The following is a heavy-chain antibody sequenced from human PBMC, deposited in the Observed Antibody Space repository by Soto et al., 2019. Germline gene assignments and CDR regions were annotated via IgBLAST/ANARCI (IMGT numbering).Heavy chain of an antibody. CDR1: AFSLSTGGVG. CDR3: IQSRCGGDCLQSYASYYYYGMDV. V-gene: IGHV2-5*02. J-gene: IGHJ6*02. Sequence: QITLKESGPTLVKPTQTLTLTCTFSAFSLSTGGVGVGWIRQPPGKALEWLALTYWDDDKRYSPSLRSRLTITKDTSKNQVVLTMTNMDPVDTATYYCIQSRCGGDCLQSYASYYYYGMDVGGQGTTVTVSS. D-gene: IGHD2-21*02. CDR2: TYWDDDK.